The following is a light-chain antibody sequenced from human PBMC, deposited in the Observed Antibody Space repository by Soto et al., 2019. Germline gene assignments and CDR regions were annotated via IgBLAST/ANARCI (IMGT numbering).Light chain of an antibody. J-gene: IGKJ5*01. Sequence: EIVLTHSPGTLSLSPGERATLSCRASQSVSSSYLAWYQQKPGQAPRLLIYGASSRATGMPDRFSGSGSGTDFTLNISSLEAEDFGVYYCKQRKYLLVTFGQGTRLEIK. V-gene: IGKV3D-20*02. CDR2: GAS. CDR3: KQRKYLLVT. CDR1: QSVSSSY.